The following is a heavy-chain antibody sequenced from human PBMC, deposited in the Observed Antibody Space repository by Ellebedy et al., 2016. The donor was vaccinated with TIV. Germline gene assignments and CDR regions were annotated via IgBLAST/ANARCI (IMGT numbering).Heavy chain of an antibody. CDR1: GYTFSSYG. CDR3: ARVGTTGYYYMDV. CDR2: ISAYNGNT. Sequence: ASVKVSXXASGYTFSSYGISWVRQAPGQGLEWMGWISAYNGNTNYAQKLQGRVTLTRDTSTSTAYMELRSLRSDDTAVYYSARVGTTGYYYMDVWGKGTTVTVSS. D-gene: IGHD1-7*01. V-gene: IGHV1-18*01. J-gene: IGHJ6*03.